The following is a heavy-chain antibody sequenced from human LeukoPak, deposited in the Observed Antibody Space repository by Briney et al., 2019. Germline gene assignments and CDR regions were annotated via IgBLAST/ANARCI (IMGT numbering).Heavy chain of an antibody. CDR2: ISSSSSTI. D-gene: IGHD6-19*01. Sequence: GGSLRLSCAASGFTFSSYSMNWVRQAPGKGLEWVSYISSSSSTIYYADSVKGRFTISRDNVKNSLYLQMNSLRAEDTAVYYCARQQWLVHRYIDYWGQGTLVTVSS. CDR3: ARQQWLVHRYIDY. J-gene: IGHJ4*02. CDR1: GFTFSSYS. V-gene: IGHV3-48*04.